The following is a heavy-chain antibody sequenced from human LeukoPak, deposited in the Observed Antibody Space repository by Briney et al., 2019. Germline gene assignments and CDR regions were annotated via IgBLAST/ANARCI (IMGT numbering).Heavy chain of an antibody. J-gene: IGHJ1*01. CDR2: INPNSGGT. CDR1: GYTFTGYY. V-gene: IGHV1-2*02. Sequence: ASVKVSCKASGYTFTGYYMHWVRQAPGQGLEWMGWINPNSGGTNYAQKFQGRVTMTRDTSISTAYMELSRLRSDDTAVYYCARGPSPIVGATFQHWGQGTLATVSS. CDR3: ARGPSPIVGATFQH. D-gene: IGHD1-26*01.